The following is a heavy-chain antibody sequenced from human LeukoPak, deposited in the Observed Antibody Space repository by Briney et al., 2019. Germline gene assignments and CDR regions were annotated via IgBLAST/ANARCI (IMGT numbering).Heavy chain of an antibody. CDR1: GFSFDDYG. CDR2: INWNGGST. CDR3: ARALRTPYCYDSSGYYYDAFDI. D-gene: IGHD3-22*01. V-gene: IGHV3-20*04. Sequence: GGSLRLSCAASGFSFDDYGMSWVRQAPGKGLEWVSGINWNGGSTGYADSVKGRFTISRDNAKNSLYLQMNSLRAEDTALYYCARALRTPYCYDSSGYYYDAFDIWGQGTMVTVSS. J-gene: IGHJ3*02.